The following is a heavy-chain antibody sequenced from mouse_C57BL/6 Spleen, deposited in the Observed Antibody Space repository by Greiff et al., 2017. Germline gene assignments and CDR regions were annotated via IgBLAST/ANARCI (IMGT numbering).Heavy chain of an antibody. D-gene: IGHD2-3*01. CDR2: ISDGGSYT. CDR3: ARESGYYPYYFDY. V-gene: IGHV5-4*01. CDR1: GFTFSSYA. Sequence: DVQLVESGGGLVKPGGSLKLSCAASGFTFSSYAMSWVRQTPEKRLEWVATISDGGSYTYYPDNVKGRFTISRDNAKNNLYLQMSHLKSEDTAMYYCARESGYYPYYFDYWGQGTTLTVSS. J-gene: IGHJ2*01.